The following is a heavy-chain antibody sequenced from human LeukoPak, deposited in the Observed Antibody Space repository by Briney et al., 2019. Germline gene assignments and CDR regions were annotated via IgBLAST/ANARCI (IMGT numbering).Heavy chain of an antibody. Sequence: ASVRVSCKASGGTFSSYAISWVRQAPGQGLEWMGGIIPIFGTANYAQKFQGRVTITADESTSTAYMELSSLRSEDTAVYYCAIRGYCSSTSCYDDYWGQGTLVTVSS. D-gene: IGHD2-2*01. CDR1: GGTFSSYA. CDR2: IIPIFGTA. V-gene: IGHV1-69*13. J-gene: IGHJ4*02. CDR3: AIRGYCSSTSCYDDY.